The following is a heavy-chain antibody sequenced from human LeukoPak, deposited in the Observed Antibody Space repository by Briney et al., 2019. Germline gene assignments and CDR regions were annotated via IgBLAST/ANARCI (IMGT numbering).Heavy chain of an antibody. CDR1: GYTFTSYD. D-gene: IGHD1-26*01. CDR3: ARGPTLTGSYNFDY. V-gene: IGHV1-8*01. Sequence: TSAKVSCKASGYTFTSYDINWVRQATGQGLEWMGWLNPNSGNTGYAQKFQGRVSMTRNTSISTAYMELSSLKSEDTAVYYCARGPTLTGSYNFDYWGQGTLVTVSS. J-gene: IGHJ4*02. CDR2: LNPNSGNT.